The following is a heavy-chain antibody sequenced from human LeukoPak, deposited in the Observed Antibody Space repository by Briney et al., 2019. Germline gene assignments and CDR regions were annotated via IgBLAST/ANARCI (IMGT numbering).Heavy chain of an antibody. CDR2: IYYSGST. D-gene: IGHD3-3*01. CDR3: ARHKRFGVVILYYFDY. J-gene: IGHJ4*02. Sequence: SETLSLTCTVSGGSISSSSYYWGWIRQPPGKGLEWIGSIYYSGSTYYNPSLESRVTISVDTSKNQFSLKLSSVTAVDTAVYYCARHKRFGVVILYYFDYWGQGTLVTVSS. CDR1: GGSISSSSYY. V-gene: IGHV4-39*01.